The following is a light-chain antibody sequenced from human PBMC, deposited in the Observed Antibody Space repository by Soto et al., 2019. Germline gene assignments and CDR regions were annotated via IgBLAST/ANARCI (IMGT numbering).Light chain of an antibody. Sequence: DIQMTQSPSSLSASVGDRVTITCRASQNIRSYLNWYQQKPGKAPQLLIYATSSLQTGVPSRFNASGSGTDFSLVISDLQPEDSETYYCQQGYSSRWTSGRGTKVEI. CDR3: QQGYSSRWT. CDR2: ATS. CDR1: QNIRSY. J-gene: IGKJ1*01. V-gene: IGKV1-39*01.